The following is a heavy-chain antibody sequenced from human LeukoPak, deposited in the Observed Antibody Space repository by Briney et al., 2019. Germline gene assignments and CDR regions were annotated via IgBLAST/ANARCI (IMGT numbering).Heavy chain of an antibody. CDR1: GFTFSSYE. J-gene: IGHJ1*01. Sequence: GGSLRLSCAASGFTFSSYEMNWVRQAPGKGLEWVSYISSSGSTIYYADSVKGRSTISRDNAKNSLYLQMNSLRAEDTAVYYCASGGEQWLVQHWGQGTLVTVSS. D-gene: IGHD6-19*01. CDR2: ISSSGSTI. CDR3: ASGGEQWLVQH. V-gene: IGHV3-48*03.